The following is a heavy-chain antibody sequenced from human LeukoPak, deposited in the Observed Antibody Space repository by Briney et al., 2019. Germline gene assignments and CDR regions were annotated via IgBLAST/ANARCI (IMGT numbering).Heavy chain of an antibody. V-gene: IGHV3-48*01. Sequence: GGSLRLSCAASGFTFSSYSMNWGRQAPGKGLEWVSYISSSSSTIYYADSVKGRFTISRDNAKNSLYLQMNSLRAEDTAVYYCARDGGLWSSSSWPDYWGQGTLVTVSS. CDR3: ARDGGLWSSSSWPDY. D-gene: IGHD6-13*01. CDR1: GFTFSSYS. J-gene: IGHJ4*02. CDR2: ISSSSSTI.